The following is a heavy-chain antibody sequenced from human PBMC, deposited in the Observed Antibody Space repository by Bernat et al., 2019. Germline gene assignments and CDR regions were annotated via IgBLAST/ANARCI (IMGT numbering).Heavy chain of an antibody. J-gene: IGHJ4*02. Sequence: QVQLVQSGAEVKKPGASVKVSCKASGYTFTGYYMHWVRQAPGQGLEWMGWIYPNSGGTNYAQKFQGWVTMTRDTSISTAYMELSRLRSDDTAVYYCARVAYCSGGSCYSIFDYWGQGTLVTVSS. CDR3: ARVAYCSGGSCYSIFDY. D-gene: IGHD2-15*01. CDR2: IYPNSGGT. V-gene: IGHV1-2*04. CDR1: GYTFTGYY.